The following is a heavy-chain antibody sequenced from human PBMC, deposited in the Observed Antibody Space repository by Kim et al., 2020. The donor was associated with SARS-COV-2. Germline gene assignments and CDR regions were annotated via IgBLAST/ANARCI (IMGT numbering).Heavy chain of an antibody. CDR3: VRENYYFDY. CDR2: YTT. Sequence: YTTEYAAAVEGRFTISRDDSERSLYLQMNSLKTEDTAVYYCVRENYYFDYWGQGTLLTVSS. V-gene: IGHV3-72*01. J-gene: IGHJ4*02.